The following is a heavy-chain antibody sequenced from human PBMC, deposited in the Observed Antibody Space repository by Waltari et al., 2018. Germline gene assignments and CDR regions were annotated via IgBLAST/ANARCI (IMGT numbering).Heavy chain of an antibody. CDR1: GGSISSSSYY. J-gene: IGHJ6*02. Sequence: QLQLQESGPGLVKPSETLSLTCTVSGGSISSSSYYWGWIRQPPGKGLEWIGSIYYRGSHYYNPSPKSRVTISVDTSKNQFSLKLSSVTAADTAVYYCASSPNYYYYGMDVWGQGTTVTVSS. CDR3: ASSPNYYYYGMDV. V-gene: IGHV4-39*01. CDR2: IYYRGSH.